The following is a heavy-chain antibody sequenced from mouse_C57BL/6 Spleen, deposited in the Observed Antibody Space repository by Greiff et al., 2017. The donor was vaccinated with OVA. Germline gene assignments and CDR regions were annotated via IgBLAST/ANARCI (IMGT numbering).Heavy chain of an antibody. Sequence: EVKLVESGGGLVKPGGSLKLSCAASGFTFSDYGMHWVRQAPEKGLEWVAYISSGSSTIYYADTVKGRFTISRDNAKNTLFLQMTSLRSEDTAMYYCARGTDYAMDYWGRGTSVTVSS. D-gene: IGHD3-3*01. V-gene: IGHV5-17*01. J-gene: IGHJ4*01. CDR1: GFTFSDYG. CDR3: ARGTDYAMDY. CDR2: ISSGSSTI.